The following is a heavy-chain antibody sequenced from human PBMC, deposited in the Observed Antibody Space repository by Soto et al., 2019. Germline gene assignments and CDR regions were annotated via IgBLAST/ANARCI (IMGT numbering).Heavy chain of an antibody. V-gene: IGHV4-39*01. Sequence: PSETLSLTCTVSGGSISSSSYYWGWIRQPPGKGLEWIGSIYYSGSTYYNPSLKSRVTISVDTSKNQFSLKLSSVTAADTAVYYFARRRRIVVVPAAITDYWGQGTLVTVSS. CDR3: ARRRRIVVVPAAITDY. CDR2: IYYSGST. D-gene: IGHD2-2*01. J-gene: IGHJ4*02. CDR1: GGSISSSSYY.